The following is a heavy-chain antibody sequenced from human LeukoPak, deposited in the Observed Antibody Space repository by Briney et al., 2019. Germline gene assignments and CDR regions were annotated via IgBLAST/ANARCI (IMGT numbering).Heavy chain of an antibody. Sequence: SETLSLTCTVSGGSISSGSYYWSWIRQPAGKGLEWIGRIYTSGSTNYNPSLKSRVTISVDTSKNQFSLKLGSVTAADTAVYYCARGAPTGVDYNYYGMDVWGQGTTVTVSS. CDR2: IYTSGST. V-gene: IGHV4-61*02. CDR1: GGSISSGSYY. D-gene: IGHD7-27*01. CDR3: ARGAPTGVDYNYYGMDV. J-gene: IGHJ6*02.